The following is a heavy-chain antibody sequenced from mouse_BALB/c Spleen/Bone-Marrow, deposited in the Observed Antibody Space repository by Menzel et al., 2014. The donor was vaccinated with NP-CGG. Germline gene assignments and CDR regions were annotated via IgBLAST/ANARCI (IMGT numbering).Heavy chain of an antibody. D-gene: IGHD1-1*01. V-gene: IGHV1-67*01. J-gene: IGHJ4*01. CDR3: ARGSSPYYYAMDY. CDR2: ISTYSGNT. Sequence: VKLVESGPELVRPGVSEKISCKGSGYTFTGYAMHWVKQSHAKSLEWIGVISTYSGNTNYNQKFKGKATMTVDKSSSTAYMELARLTSEDSAIYYCARGSSPYYYAMDYWGQGTSVTVSS. CDR1: GYTFTGYA.